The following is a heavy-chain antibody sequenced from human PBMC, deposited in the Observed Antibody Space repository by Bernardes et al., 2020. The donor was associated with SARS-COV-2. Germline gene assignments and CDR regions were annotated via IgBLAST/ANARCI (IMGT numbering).Heavy chain of an antibody. V-gene: IGHV3-33*01. CDR1: GFSFSTYG. CDR2: IWYDGSNK. J-gene: IGHJ4*02. D-gene: IGHD1-26*01. Sequence: SLRLSCAASGFSFSTYGMYWVRQAPGKGLEWVAVIWYDGSNKDYADSVKGRFTISRDNSKNTLYLQMNSLRAEDTAVYYCARASIGTFDYWGQGTLVTVSS. CDR3: ARASIGTFDY.